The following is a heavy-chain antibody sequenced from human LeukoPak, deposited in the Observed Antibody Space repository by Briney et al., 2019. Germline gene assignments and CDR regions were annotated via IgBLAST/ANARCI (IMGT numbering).Heavy chain of an antibody. CDR1: GYTFTGYY. J-gene: IGHJ4*02. CDR2: INPNSGGT. D-gene: IGHD1-7*01. Sequence: ASVKVSCKASGYTFTGYYMHWVRQAPGQGLEWMGWINPNSGGTNYARKFQGRVTMTRDTSISTAYMELSRLRSDDTAVYYCATPHPYNWNYDFDYWGQGTLVTVSS. CDR3: ATPHPYNWNYDFDY. V-gene: IGHV1-2*02.